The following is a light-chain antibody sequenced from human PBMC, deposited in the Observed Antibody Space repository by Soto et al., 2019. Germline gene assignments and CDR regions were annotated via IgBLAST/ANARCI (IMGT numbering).Light chain of an antibody. CDR3: QQSYITPPT. V-gene: IGKV1-39*01. J-gene: IGKJ3*01. Sequence: DIQMTQSPSSLSASVGDSVTLSCRASQTISTYLNWYQHKPGKAPNLLIYAASSLQSGVPSRFSGSGSGTDFTLTISSLHPEDFATYYCQQSYITPPTFGPGTKVDIK. CDR2: AAS. CDR1: QTISTY.